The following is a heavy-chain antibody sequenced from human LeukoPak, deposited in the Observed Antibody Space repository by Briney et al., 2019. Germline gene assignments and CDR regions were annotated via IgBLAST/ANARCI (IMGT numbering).Heavy chain of an antibody. CDR1: GFTFSSYW. V-gene: IGHV3-7*01. CDR2: IRQDGSEK. D-gene: IGHD3-22*01. CDR3: ARGSGGYGDNFDY. Sequence: GGSLRLSCAASGFTFSSYWITWFRQAPGKGLEWVANIRQDGSEKYYVDSVKGRFTISRDNTKKSLYLQMNSLRAEDTAVYYCARGSGGYGDNFDYWGQGTLVTVSS. J-gene: IGHJ4*02.